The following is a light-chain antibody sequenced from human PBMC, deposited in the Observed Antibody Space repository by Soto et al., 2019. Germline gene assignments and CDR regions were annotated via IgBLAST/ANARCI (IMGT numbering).Light chain of an antibody. J-gene: IGKJ4*01. Sequence: DIQMTQSPSSLSASVGDRVTITCQARQDIDKYLNWYQQKPGKAPKLLIYDASNLETGVPSRFSGSGSGTDFTFTISNLQPEDIATYYCQQYVNLLTFGGGTKVDIK. CDR1: QDIDKY. CDR3: QQYVNLLT. CDR2: DAS. V-gene: IGKV1-33*01.